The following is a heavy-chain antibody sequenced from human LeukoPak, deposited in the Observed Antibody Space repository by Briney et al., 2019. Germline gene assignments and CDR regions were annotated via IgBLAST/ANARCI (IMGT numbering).Heavy chain of an antibody. V-gene: IGHV4-59*08. Sequence: PSGTLSLTCSVSGASISDYYWSWLRQSPGKGLEWIGYFYFSGTSTFNPSLQSRVTMSVDASKNQFSLKLTSVTAADTAVYYCVRHVTTGFNLFEYWGQGTLVTVSS. D-gene: IGHD5-24*01. CDR3: VRHVTTGFNLFEY. CDR1: GASISDYY. J-gene: IGHJ4*02. CDR2: FYFSGTS.